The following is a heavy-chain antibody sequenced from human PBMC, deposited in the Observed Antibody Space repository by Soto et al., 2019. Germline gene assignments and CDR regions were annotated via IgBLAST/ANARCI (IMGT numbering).Heavy chain of an antibody. Sequence: QVQLQQWGAGLLKPSETLSLTCAVYGGSFSGYYWSWIRQPPGKGLEWIGEINHSGSTNYNPSRKSRVTISVDTSKNQFSLKLSSVTAADTAVYYCARVVGYDILTGYRATYYFDYWGQGTLVTVSS. CDR1: GGSFSGYY. CDR2: INHSGST. D-gene: IGHD3-9*01. J-gene: IGHJ4*02. V-gene: IGHV4-34*01. CDR3: ARVVGYDILTGYRATYYFDY.